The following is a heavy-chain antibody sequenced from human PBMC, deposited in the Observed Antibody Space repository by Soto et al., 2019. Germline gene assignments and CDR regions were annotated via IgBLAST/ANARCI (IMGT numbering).Heavy chain of an antibody. V-gene: IGHV4-4*02. CDR1: GGSISSSNW. CDR2: IYHSGNT. Sequence: QVQLQESGRGLVKPSGTLSLTCAVSGGSISSSNWWSWVRQPPGKGLEWIGEIYHSGNTNYNPSLKSRVTMAVEKSRNQFSLKLSSVTAADTALYYCARRWGEGRVDYWGQGTLVTVSS. CDR3: ARRWGEGRVDY. D-gene: IGHD3-10*01. J-gene: IGHJ4*02.